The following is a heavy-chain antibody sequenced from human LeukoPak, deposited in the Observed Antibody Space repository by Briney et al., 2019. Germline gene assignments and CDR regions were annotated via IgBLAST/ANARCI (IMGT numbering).Heavy chain of an antibody. CDR1: GYTFINHG. V-gene: IGHV1-18*01. CDR3: GRWSPNPNDS. J-gene: IGHJ5*01. Sequence: ALVKVSCKASGYTFINHGISWVRQAPGQGLEWMGWISAYNGRTEYAPNLQDRVTMTTDTSTTTAYMELRSLTSDDTAVYYCGRWSPNPNDSWGQGTLVTVSS. CDR2: ISAYNGRT. D-gene: IGHD3-3*01.